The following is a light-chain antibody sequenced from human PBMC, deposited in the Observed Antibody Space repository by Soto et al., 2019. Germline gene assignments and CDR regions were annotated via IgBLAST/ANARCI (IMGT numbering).Light chain of an antibody. CDR1: QSLVYVDGNTY. J-gene: IGKJ4*01. CDR3: MQGTDWPPT. V-gene: IGKV2-30*01. Sequence: DVVMTQTPLSLPVTLGQPASISCRSSQSLVYVDGNTYLNWVHQRPGQSPRRLIYKVSNRDSGVPDRFSVSGSGTDFTLKISRVEAEDVGVYYCMQGTDWPPTFGGGTKVDIK. CDR2: KVS.